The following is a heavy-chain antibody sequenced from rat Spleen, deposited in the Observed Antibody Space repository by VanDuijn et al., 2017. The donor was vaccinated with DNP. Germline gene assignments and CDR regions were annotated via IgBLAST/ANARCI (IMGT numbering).Heavy chain of an antibody. CDR2: INKDSSTI. CDR3: ATSTPHYFDY. CDR1: GVNFNDFW. D-gene: IGHD3-8*01. V-gene: IGHV4-2*01. J-gene: IGHJ2*01. Sequence: EVKLVESGGGLVQLGRSLKLSCAASGVNFNDFWMDWVRQATGKGLEWIGNINKDSSTINYSTSLKDKFIISRDSAHNTLYLQMSKLGSEDTATYYCATSTPHYFDYWGQGVMVTVSS.